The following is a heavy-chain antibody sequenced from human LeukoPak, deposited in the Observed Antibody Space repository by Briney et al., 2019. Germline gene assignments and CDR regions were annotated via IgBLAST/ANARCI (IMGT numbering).Heavy chain of an antibody. CDR3: ARDQYYYDSSGYLNWFDP. Sequence: SETLSLTCTFSGGSISSYYWSWIRQPAGKGLEWIGRIHTSGSTNYNPSLKSRVTMSVDTSKNQFSLKLRSVTAADTAVYYCARDQYYYDSSGYLNWFDPWGQGTLVTVSS. D-gene: IGHD3-22*01. J-gene: IGHJ5*02. CDR2: IHTSGST. CDR1: GGSISSYY. V-gene: IGHV4-4*07.